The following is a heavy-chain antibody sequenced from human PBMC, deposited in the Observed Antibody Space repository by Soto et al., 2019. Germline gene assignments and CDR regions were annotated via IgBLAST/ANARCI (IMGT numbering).Heavy chain of an antibody. V-gene: IGHV1-69*13. CDR1: GGTFSSYA. Sequence: ASVKVSCKASGGTFSSYAISWVRQAPGQGLEWMGGIIPIFGTANYAQKFQGRVTITADESTSTAYMELSSLRSEDMAVYYCARGGEGAYCSSTSYYAWDPYYYYYGMDVWGQGTTVTVSS. J-gene: IGHJ6*02. CDR2: IIPIFGTA. D-gene: IGHD2-2*01. CDR3: ARGGEGAYCSSTSYYAWDPYYYYYGMDV.